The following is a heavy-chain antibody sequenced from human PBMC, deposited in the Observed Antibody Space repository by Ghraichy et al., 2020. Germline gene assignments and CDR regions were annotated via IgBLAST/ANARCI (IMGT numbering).Heavy chain of an antibody. J-gene: IGHJ4*02. Sequence: GGSLRLSCVASGFTFSAHTLNWVRQAPGRGLEWISTSDRDTSVHYAASVKGRFIISRDNARNSLYLQMNSLRAEDTAVYYCARDAVLVPSHFDYWGQGTLVTVSS. D-gene: IGHD3-10*01. CDR1: GFTFSAHT. V-gene: IGHV3-69-1*01. CDR3: ARDAVLVPSHFDY. CDR2: SDRDTSV.